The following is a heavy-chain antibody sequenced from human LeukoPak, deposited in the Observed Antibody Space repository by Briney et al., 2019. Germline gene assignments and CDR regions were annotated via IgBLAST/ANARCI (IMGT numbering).Heavy chain of an antibody. D-gene: IGHD1-26*01. J-gene: IGHJ6*02. V-gene: IGHV3-66*01. CDR1: GFTVSSNY. CDR3: ATLVGPTAYYYFGMDV. CDR2: IYSGGST. Sequence: GGSLRLSCAASGFTVSSNYMSWVRQAPGKGLEWVSVIYSGGSTYYADSVKGRFTISRDNSRNTVYLQMNSLRAEDTAVYYCATLVGPTAYYYFGMDVWGQGTTVTVSS.